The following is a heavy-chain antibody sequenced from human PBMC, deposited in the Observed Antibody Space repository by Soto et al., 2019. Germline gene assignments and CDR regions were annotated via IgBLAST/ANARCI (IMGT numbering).Heavy chain of an antibody. J-gene: IGHJ4*02. D-gene: IGHD2-2*01. CDR1: RNSFSDYW. CDR3: ARLRATAAYFDY. CDR2: IYPDDSDT. Sequence: EVHLVQSGAEVKKPGESLKISCKGSRNSFSDYWIAWVRQMPGKGLECMGIIYPDDSDTRYSPSFQGQVTISADKSLTTAYFQWSSVKASDSAMYYCARLRATAAYFDYWGQGTLVTVSS. V-gene: IGHV5-51*03.